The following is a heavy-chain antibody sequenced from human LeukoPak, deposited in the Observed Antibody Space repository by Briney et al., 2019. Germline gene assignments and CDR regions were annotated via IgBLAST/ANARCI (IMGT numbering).Heavy chain of an antibody. D-gene: IGHD3-22*01. J-gene: IGHJ3*02. CDR3: ARDRNIDSSGYYYDAFDI. CDR2: KNPNSGNT. V-gene: IGHV1-8*01. Sequence: GASVKVSCKASGYTFTSYDINWVRQATGQGLEWMGWKNPNSGNTGYAQKFQGRVTMTRNTSISTAYMELSSLRSEDTAVYYCARDRNIDSSGYYYDAFDIWGQGTMVTVSS. CDR1: GYTFTSYD.